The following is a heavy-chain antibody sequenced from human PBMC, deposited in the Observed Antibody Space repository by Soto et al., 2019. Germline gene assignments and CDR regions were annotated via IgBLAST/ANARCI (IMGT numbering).Heavy chain of an antibody. Sequence: QVQLQESGPGLVKPSETLSLTCTVSGGSINSHYWTWIRQTPGKGLEWIGHIYYNGNTNYNPPLKRRGTISVDTSKNHFSLTRTSVTAADTAVYYCARIIECHYGSFGLDVWGQGTTVTVSS. CDR1: GGSINSHY. D-gene: IGHD4-17*01. V-gene: IGHV4-59*11. J-gene: IGHJ6*02. CDR2: IYYNGNT. CDR3: ARIIECHYGSFGLDV.